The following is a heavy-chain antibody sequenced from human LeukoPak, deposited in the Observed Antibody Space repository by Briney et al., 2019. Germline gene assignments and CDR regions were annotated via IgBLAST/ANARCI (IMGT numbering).Heavy chain of an antibody. D-gene: IGHD2-21*02. CDR1: GFTFSSYA. CDR3: ARDDLGQFDP. Sequence: GGSLRLSCAASGFTFSSYAMHWVRQAPGKGLEYVSAISSNGGSTYYANSVKGRFTISRDNSKNTLYLQMDSLRAEDMAVYYCARDDLGQFDPWGQGTLVTVSS. V-gene: IGHV3-64*01. CDR2: ISSNGGST. J-gene: IGHJ5*02.